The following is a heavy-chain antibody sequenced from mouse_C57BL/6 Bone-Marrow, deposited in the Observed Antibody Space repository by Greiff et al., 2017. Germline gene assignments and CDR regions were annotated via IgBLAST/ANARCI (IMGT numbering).Heavy chain of an antibody. CDR1: GYTFTDYN. V-gene: IGHV1-18*01. J-gene: IGHJ4*01. CDR3: ARRGQEQLRLHYYAMDY. Sequence: EVQLQQSGPELVKPGASVKIPCKASGYTFTDYNMDWVKQSHGKSLEWIGDINPNNGGTIYNQKFKGKATLTVDKSSSTAYMELRSLTSEDTAVYYCARRGQEQLRLHYYAMDYWGQGTSVTVSS. CDR2: INPNNGGT. D-gene: IGHD3-2*02.